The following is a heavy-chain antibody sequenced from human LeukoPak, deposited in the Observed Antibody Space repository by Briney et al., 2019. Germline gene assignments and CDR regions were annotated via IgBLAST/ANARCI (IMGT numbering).Heavy chain of an antibody. CDR3: AKDHVPGYSSGRFDY. CDR2: ISWNSGSI. V-gene: IGHV3-9*01. Sequence: GGSLRLSCAASGFTVSSNYMSWVRQAPGKGLEWVSGISWNSGSIGYADSVKGRFTISRDNAKNSLYLQMNSLRAEDTALYYCAKDHVPGYSSGRFDYWGQGTLVTVSS. J-gene: IGHJ4*02. CDR1: GFTVSSNY. D-gene: IGHD6-19*01.